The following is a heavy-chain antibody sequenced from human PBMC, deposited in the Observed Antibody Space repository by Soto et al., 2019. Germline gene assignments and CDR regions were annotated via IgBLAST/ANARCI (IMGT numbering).Heavy chain of an antibody. V-gene: IGHV3-9*01. D-gene: IGHD6-6*01. Sequence: EVQLVESGGGVVQPGRSLRLSCAASGFTCDDYAMHWVRQAAVKGLEWVSGISWHSGSIGYADTVKGRFTISRDNAKNSLYLQMNSLRAEATALYYCAKGRPHPNTNINYFDYWGQGTLVTVSS. CDR3: AKGRPHPNTNINYFDY. CDR1: GFTCDDYA. CDR2: ISWHSGSI. J-gene: IGHJ4*02.